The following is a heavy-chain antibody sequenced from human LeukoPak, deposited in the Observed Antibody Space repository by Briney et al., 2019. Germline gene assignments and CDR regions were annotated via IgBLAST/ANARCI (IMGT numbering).Heavy chain of an antibody. CDR2: IKQDGSEK. D-gene: IGHD3-10*01. V-gene: IGHV3-7*01. J-gene: IGHJ4*02. Sequence: ETLSLTCTVSGGSISSYYWSWIRQPPGKGLEWVANIKQDGSEKYYVDSVKGRFTISRDNAKNSLYLQMNSLRAEDTAVYYCARATGSGSYYPRAYFDYWGQGTLVTVSS. CDR3: ARATGSGSYYPRAYFDY. CDR1: GGSISSYY.